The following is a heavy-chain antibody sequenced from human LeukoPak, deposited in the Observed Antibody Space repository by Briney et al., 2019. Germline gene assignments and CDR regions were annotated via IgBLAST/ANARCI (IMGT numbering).Heavy chain of an antibody. CDR1: GFTVSTYA. J-gene: IGHJ4*02. CDR2: FGSSSGTI. V-gene: IGHV3-48*04. CDR3: ARSNGLRYFDR. Sequence: GGSLRLSCAVSGFTVSTYAMNWIRQAPGKGLEWVSYFGSSSGTIHYADSVRGRFTISRDNAKMSLYLQMNSLRVEDTAVYYCARSNGLRYFDRWGQETLVTVSS. D-gene: IGHD2-8*01.